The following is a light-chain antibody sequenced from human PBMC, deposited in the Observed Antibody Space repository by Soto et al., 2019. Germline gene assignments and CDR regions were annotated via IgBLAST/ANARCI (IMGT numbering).Light chain of an antibody. CDR1: SSDVGAYNY. CDR3: TSYSGTYSFFYV. CDR2: EVS. Sequence: QAVLTQPPSASGSPGQSVTISCTGTSSDVGAYNYVSWYQQLPGKAPKLIIYEVSKRPSGVPDRFSGSKSGNTASLTVSWLQAEDEADYYCTSYSGTYSFFYVFGTGTKLTVL. J-gene: IGLJ1*01. V-gene: IGLV2-8*01.